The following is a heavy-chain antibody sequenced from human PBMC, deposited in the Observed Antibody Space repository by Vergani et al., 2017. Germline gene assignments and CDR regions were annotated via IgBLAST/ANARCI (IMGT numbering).Heavy chain of an antibody. V-gene: IGHV3-30-3*02. CDR3: AKSPYDYDFWSGYSMDV. CDR1: GFTFSSYA. D-gene: IGHD3-3*01. CDR2: ISYDGSNK. J-gene: IGHJ6*02. Sequence: QVQLVESGGGVVQPGRSLRLSCAASGFTFSSYAMHWVRQAPGKGLEWVAVISYDGSNKYYADSVKGRFTISRDNSKNTLYLQMNSLRAEDTAVYYCAKSPYDYDFWSGYSMDVWGQGTTVTVSS.